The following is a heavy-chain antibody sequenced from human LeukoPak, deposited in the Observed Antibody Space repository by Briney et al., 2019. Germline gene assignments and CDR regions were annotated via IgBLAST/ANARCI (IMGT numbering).Heavy chain of an antibody. J-gene: IGHJ4*02. D-gene: IGHD3-22*01. CDR2: IDSSGSTI. V-gene: IGHV3-48*03. Sequence: GGSLRLSCAASGFTFSNYEMNWVRQAPGKGLEWVSYIDSSGSTILYADSVRGRFTISRDNAKNSVYLQMNSLRAEDTATYYCVRTSNYDTSTSYYIKKHFDFGARETLAPVSS. CDR3: VRTSNYDTSTSYYIKKHFDF. CDR1: GFTFSNYE.